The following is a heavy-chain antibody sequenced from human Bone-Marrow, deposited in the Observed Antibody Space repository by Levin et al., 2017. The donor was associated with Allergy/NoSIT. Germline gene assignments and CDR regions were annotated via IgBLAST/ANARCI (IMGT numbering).Heavy chain of an antibody. Sequence: GGSLRLSCAASGFTFSSYAMHWVRQAPGKGLEWVAVISYDGSNKYYADSVKGRFTISRDNSKNTLYLQMNSLRAEDTAVYYCARGPRGRLIAAAGEYFQHWGQGTLVTVSS. CDR1: GFTFSSYA. J-gene: IGHJ1*01. CDR3: ARGPRGRLIAAAGEYFQH. V-gene: IGHV3-30-3*01. D-gene: IGHD6-13*01. CDR2: ISYDGSNK.